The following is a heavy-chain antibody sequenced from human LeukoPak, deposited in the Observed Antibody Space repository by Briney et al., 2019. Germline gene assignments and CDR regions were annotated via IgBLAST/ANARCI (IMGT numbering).Heavy chain of an antibody. J-gene: IGHJ4*02. CDR2: IRYDGSNK. V-gene: IGHV3-30*02. Sequence: GGSLRLSCAASGFTFSSYGMHWVRQAPGKGLEWVAFIRYDGSNKYYADSVKGRFTISRDNSKNTLYLQMNSLRAEDTAVYYCAKPARTDYADYWGQGTLVTVSS. D-gene: IGHD1-14*01. CDR1: GFTFSSYG. CDR3: AKPARTDYADY.